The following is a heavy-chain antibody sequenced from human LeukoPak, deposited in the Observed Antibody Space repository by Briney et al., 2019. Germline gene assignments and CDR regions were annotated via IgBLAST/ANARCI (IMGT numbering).Heavy chain of an antibody. CDR3: ARLPTDLQPIDY. D-gene: IGHD3-3*01. Sequence: PSETLSLTCTVSGGSISSSGYHWGWIRQPPGKGLEWIGSISYSGSTLYNLSLKSRVTISGDTSKNHLSLKLTSVTAADTAAYFCARLPTDLQPIDYWGQGTLVTVSS. J-gene: IGHJ4*02. CDR2: ISYSGST. CDR1: GGSISSSGYH. V-gene: IGHV4-39*01.